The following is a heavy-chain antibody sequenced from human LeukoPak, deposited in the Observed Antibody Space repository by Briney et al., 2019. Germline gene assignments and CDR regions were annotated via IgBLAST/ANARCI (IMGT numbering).Heavy chain of an antibody. Sequence: PGGSLRLSCAASGFTFSSNWMHWVRQAPGKGLVWVSRINSDGSSTSYADSEKGRCTISRDNAKNTLYLQMNSLRAEDTAVYYCARAAAGTGAFDIWGQGTMVTVSS. CDR1: GFTFSSNW. V-gene: IGHV3-74*01. J-gene: IGHJ3*02. D-gene: IGHD6-13*01. CDR3: ARAAAGTGAFDI. CDR2: INSDGSST.